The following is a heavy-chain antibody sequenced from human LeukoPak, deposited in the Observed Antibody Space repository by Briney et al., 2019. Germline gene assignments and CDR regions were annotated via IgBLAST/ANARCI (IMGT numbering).Heavy chain of an antibody. V-gene: IGHV3-72*01. D-gene: IGHD6-19*01. CDR2: TRNKANSYTT. Sequence: GGSLRLSCAASGFTFSDHYMDWVRQAPGKGLEWVGRTRNKANSYTTEYAASVKGRFTISRDDSKNSLYLQMNSLKTEDTAVYYCARGLAVAGPTVPGGYYYYYGMDVWGQGTTVTVSS. J-gene: IGHJ6*02. CDR3: ARGLAVAGPTVPGGYYYYYGMDV. CDR1: GFTFSDHY.